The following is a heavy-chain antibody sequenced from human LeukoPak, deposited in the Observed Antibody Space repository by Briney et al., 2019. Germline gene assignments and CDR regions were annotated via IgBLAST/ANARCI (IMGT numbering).Heavy chain of an antibody. J-gene: IGHJ5*02. CDR1: GFTFSSYW. V-gene: IGHV3-74*01. CDR3: TKDGDWEWFNWFDP. Sequence: PGGSLRLSCAASGFTFSSYWMHWVRQAPGKGLVWVSRINSNGRSTNYADSVKGRFTISRDNAKNTLYLQMNSLRAEDTAVYYCTKDGDWEWFNWFDPGGQETLVTASS. CDR2: INSNGRST. D-gene: IGHD3-3*01.